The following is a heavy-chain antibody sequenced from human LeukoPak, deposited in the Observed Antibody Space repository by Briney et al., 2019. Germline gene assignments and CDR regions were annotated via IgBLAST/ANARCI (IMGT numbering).Heavy chain of an antibody. D-gene: IGHD4-17*01. CDR3: ASAYYGDYGGY. CDR2: IYPNGDA. Sequence: GRSLRLSCAASGFTFSSYGMHWVRQAPGKGLEWVSVIYPNGDAYYADSLKGRFTISRDTSKNTMYLQMNSLSAEDTAVYYCASAYYGDYGGYWGQGTLVTVSS. CDR1: GFTFSSYG. V-gene: IGHV3-66*01. J-gene: IGHJ4*02.